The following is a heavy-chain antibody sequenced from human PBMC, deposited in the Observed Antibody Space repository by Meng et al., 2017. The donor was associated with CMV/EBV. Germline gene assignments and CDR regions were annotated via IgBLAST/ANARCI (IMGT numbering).Heavy chain of an antibody. CDR3: ARQVRS. V-gene: IGHV4-39*01. CDR2: IYYSGST. J-gene: IGHJ4*02. CDR1: GGSISSSSYY. Sequence: GSLRLSCTVSGGSISSSSYYWGWIRQPPEKGLEWIGSIYYSGSTYYNPSLKSRVTISVDTSKNQFSLKLSSVTAADTAVYYCARQVRSWGQGTLVTVSS.